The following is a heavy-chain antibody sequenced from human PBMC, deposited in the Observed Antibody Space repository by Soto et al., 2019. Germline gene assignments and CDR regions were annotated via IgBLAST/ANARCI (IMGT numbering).Heavy chain of an antibody. Sequence: EVQLLESGGGLVQPGGSLRLSCAASGFTFNNYAMTWVRQAPGKGLEWVSAISGGGDTTSYADSVKGRLTVSRDGSKNXXXXXXXXXXXXXXXXXXXXXXXXXXXXXTPRVDFWGQGTLVTVSS. CDR1: GFTFNNYA. CDR2: ISGGGDTT. V-gene: IGHV3-23*01. CDR3: XXXXXXXXXXTPRVDF. J-gene: IGHJ4*02.